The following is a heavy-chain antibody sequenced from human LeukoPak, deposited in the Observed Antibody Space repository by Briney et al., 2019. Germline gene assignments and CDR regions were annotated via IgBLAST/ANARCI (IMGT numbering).Heavy chain of an antibody. D-gene: IGHD3-3*01. CDR2: IYHSGST. CDR3: ARGDYDFWSGYYYRMYYFDY. J-gene: IGHJ4*02. Sequence: PSETLSLTCTVSGYSISSGYYWGWIRQPPGKGLEWIGSIYHSGSTYYNPSLKSRVTISVDASKNQFSLKLSSVTAADPAVYYCARGDYDFWSGYYYRMYYFDYWGQGTLVTVSS. V-gene: IGHV4-38-2*02. CDR1: GYSISSGYY.